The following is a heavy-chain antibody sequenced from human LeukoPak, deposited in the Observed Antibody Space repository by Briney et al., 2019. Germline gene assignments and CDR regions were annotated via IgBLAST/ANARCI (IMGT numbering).Heavy chain of an antibody. D-gene: IGHD6-19*01. V-gene: IGHV1-8*01. J-gene: IGHJ4*02. CDR2: MNPNSGNT. Sequence: GASVKVSCKASGYTFTSYDINWVRQATGQGLEWMGWMNPNSGNTGYAQKFQGRVTMTRNTSISTAYMELSSLRSEDTAVYYCARDLEQWLVYYFDYWGQGTLVTVSS. CDR1: GYTFTSYD. CDR3: ARDLEQWLVYYFDY.